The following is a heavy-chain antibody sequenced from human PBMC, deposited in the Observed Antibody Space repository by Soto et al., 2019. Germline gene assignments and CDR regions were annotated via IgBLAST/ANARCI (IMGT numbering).Heavy chain of an antibody. CDR3: AKDVSSRRWFDP. D-gene: IGHD3-16*01. J-gene: IGHJ5*02. V-gene: IGHV4-4*07. CDR2: MQHTGNT. CDR1: GASIRSYH. Sequence: QVQLQESGPGLVKPSETLSLTCAVSGASIRSYHLSWIRQPAGKGLEWIGRMQHTGNTNYNPSLQSRFTMSVDTSKNQISLKMTSVTAADTAVYFCAKDVSSRRWFDPWGQGILVIVSS.